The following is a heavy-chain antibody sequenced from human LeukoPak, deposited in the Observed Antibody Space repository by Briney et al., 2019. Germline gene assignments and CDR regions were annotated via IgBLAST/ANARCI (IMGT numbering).Heavy chain of an antibody. CDR1: GYTFISYG. J-gene: IGHJ4*02. Sequence: ASVKVSCKASGYTFISYGISWVRQAPGQGLEWMGWISAYNDNTNYAQKFQGRVTMTTDTSTSTAYMELRSLRSDDTAVYYCARVTGYMIEDYFDYWGQGTLVTVSS. D-gene: IGHD3-22*01. CDR3: ARVTGYMIEDYFDY. V-gene: IGHV1-18*01. CDR2: ISAYNDNT.